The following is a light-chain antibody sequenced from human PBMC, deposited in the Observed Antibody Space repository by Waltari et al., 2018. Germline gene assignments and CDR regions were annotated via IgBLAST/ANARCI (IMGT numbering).Light chain of an antibody. CDR1: QGVSRA. V-gene: IGKV3-20*01. Sequence: EIVLPQSPGTLSLSIGQRATLSCRASQGVSRALTWYQQKPGQAPRLLIYGASTRATGIPDRFSGSGSGTDFSLTISRLEPDDFAVYYCQHYLRLPVTFGQGTTVEI. J-gene: IGKJ1*01. CDR3: QHYLRLPVT. CDR2: GAS.